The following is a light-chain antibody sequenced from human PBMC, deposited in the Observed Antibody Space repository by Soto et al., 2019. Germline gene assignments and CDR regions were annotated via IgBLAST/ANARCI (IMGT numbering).Light chain of an antibody. CDR2: DAS. CDR1: QTVRNNY. Sequence: WIQTARTRALSGEGGATRSCRASQTVRNNYLAWYQQKPGHAPRLLIYDASSRATGIPDRFSGGGSGTDFTLTITRLEPEDFAVYYCQQYGSSPSFGGGTKVDIK. CDR3: QQYGSSPS. V-gene: IGKV3-20*01. J-gene: IGKJ4*01.